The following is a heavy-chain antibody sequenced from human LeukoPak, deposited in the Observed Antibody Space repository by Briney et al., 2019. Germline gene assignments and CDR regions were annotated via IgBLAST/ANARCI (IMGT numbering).Heavy chain of an antibody. CDR1: GGTFSSYA. D-gene: IGHD3-3*01. J-gene: IGHJ4*02. CDR2: IIPILGIA. Sequence: SVKVSCKASGGTFSSYAISWVRQAPGQGLEWMGRIIPILGIANYAQKFQGRVTITADKSTSTAYMELSSLRAEDTAVYYCAKCYDFWSGYSEIGEKIHYIDYWGQGTLVTVSS. CDR3: AKCYDFWSGYSEIGEKIHYIDY. V-gene: IGHV1-69*04.